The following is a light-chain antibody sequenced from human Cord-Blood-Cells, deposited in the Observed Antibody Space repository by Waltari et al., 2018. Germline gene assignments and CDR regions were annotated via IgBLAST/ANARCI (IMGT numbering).Light chain of an antibody. CDR1: SSNIGSNT. J-gene: IGLJ3*02. Sequence: QSVLTQPPSASGTPGQRVTISCSGSSSNIGSNTVNWYQQLPGTAPKLLIYSNNQRPSGVPGRFSGSKSGTSASLAISGLQSEDEADYYCAAWDDSPNGWVFGGGTKLTVL. CDR3: AAWDDSPNGWV. V-gene: IGLV1-44*01. CDR2: SNN.